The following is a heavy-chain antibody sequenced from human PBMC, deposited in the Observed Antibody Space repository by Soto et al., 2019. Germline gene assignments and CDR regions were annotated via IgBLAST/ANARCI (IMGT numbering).Heavy chain of an antibody. V-gene: IGHV1-69*01. CDR1: GGTFCSYA. D-gene: IGHD3-22*01. Sequence: QVQLVQSGAEVKKPGSSVKVSCKASGGTFCSYAISWVRQAPGQGLEWMGGIIPIFGTANYEQKFQGRVTITADESTSTAYMELSILRSEDTAVYYCASDRGWLLGSSGYYDFDYWGQGALVSVSS. CDR2: IIPIFGTA. CDR3: ASDRGWLLGSSGYYDFDY. J-gene: IGHJ4*02.